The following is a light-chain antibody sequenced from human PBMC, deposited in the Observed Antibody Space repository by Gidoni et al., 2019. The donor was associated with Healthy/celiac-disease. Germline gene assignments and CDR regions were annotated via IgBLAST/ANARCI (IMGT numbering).Light chain of an antibody. V-gene: IGKV3-11*01. CDR2: DAS. CDR3: QQRSNWPLT. J-gene: IGKJ4*01. CDR1: QSVSSY. Sequence: VLTQSPATLSLSPGERATLSCRASQSVSSYLAWYQQKPGQAPRLLIYDASNRATGIPARFSGSGSGTDFTLTISSLEPEDFAVYYCQQRSNWPLTFGGGTKVEIK.